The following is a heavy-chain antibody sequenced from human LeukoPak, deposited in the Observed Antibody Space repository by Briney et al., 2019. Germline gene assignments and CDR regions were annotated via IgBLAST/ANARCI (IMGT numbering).Heavy chain of an antibody. Sequence: GGSLRLSCAASGFTFSSSAMSWVRQAPGKGLEWVSAISNNGGYTYYADSVQGRFTISRDNSKSTLCLQINSLRAEDTAVYYCAKQLGYCSDGSCYFPYWGQGTLVTVSS. CDR2: ISNNGGYT. V-gene: IGHV3-23*01. D-gene: IGHD2-15*01. CDR1: GFTFSSSA. CDR3: AKQLGYCSDGSCYFPY. J-gene: IGHJ4*02.